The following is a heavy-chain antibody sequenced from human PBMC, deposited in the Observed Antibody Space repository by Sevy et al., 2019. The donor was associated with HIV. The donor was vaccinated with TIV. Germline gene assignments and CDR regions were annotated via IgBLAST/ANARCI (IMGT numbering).Heavy chain of an antibody. Sequence: SETLSLTCAVYDGSFSGYYWSWIRQPPGKGLEWVGEINHSGSTNYNPSLKSRVTISVDTSKNQFSLKLSSVTAADTAVYYCARGGGSSPPAFDPWGQGTLVTVSS. V-gene: IGHV4-34*01. D-gene: IGHD2-15*01. J-gene: IGHJ5*02. CDR1: DGSFSGYY. CDR2: INHSGST. CDR3: ARGGGSSPPAFDP.